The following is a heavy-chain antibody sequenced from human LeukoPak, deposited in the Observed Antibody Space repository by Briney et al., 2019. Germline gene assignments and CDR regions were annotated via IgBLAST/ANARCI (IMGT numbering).Heavy chain of an antibody. D-gene: IGHD2-2*03. Sequence: SETLSLTCTVSGGSIRSSYYYWSWIRQPPGKGLEWIGYVYYSGSTNYNPSLKSRVTISVDTSKNQFSLKLSSVTAADTAVYYCATGYCSSTSCHSNFDYWGQGTLVTVSS. CDR1: GGSIRSSYYY. CDR3: ATGYCSSTSCHSNFDY. V-gene: IGHV4-61*01. CDR2: VYYSGST. J-gene: IGHJ4*02.